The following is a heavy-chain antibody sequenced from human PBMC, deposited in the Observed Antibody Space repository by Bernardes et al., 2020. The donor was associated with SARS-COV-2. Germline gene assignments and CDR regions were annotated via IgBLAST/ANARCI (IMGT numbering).Heavy chain of an antibody. J-gene: IGHJ4*02. CDR3: ARSAIATAVAFDY. CDR1: GGSISSGTSY. D-gene: IGHD2-21*01. V-gene: IGHV4-61*02. Sequence: SETLSLTCTVSGGSISSGTSYWSWIRQPAGKGLEWIGRIHISGSTNYNPSLKSRVTVSIDSSRNQFSLKLSSVTAADTALYSCARSAIATAVAFDYWGQGTLVTVSS. CDR2: IHISGST.